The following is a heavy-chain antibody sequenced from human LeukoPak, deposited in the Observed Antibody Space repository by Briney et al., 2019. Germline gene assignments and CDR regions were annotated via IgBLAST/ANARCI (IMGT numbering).Heavy chain of an antibody. Sequence: GGSLRLSCAASGFTFSSYGMHWVRQAPGKGLEWVAVISYDGSNKYYADSVKGRFTISRDNSKNTLYLQMNSLRAEDTAVYYCAKDSSSSCIDYWGQGTLVTVSS. CDR3: AKDSSSSCIDY. D-gene: IGHD6-13*01. CDR2: ISYDGSNK. V-gene: IGHV3-30*18. J-gene: IGHJ4*02. CDR1: GFTFSSYG.